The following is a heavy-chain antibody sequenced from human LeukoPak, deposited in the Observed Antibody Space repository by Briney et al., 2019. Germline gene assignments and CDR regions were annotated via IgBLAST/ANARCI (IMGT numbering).Heavy chain of an antibody. CDR3: ARDRGPPSIVGATNDNWFDP. CDR1: GYTFTGYY. V-gene: IGHV1-2*06. J-gene: IGHJ5*02. D-gene: IGHD1-26*01. CDR2: INPNSGGT. Sequence: GASVKVSCKASGYTFTGYYMHWVRQAPGKGLEWMGRINPNSGGTNYAQKFQGRVTMTRDTSISTAYMELSRLRSDDTAVYYCARDRGPPSIVGATNDNWFDPWGQGTLVTVSS.